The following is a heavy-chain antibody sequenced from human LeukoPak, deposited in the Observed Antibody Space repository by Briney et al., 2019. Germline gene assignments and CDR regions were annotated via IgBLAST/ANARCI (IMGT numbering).Heavy chain of an antibody. CDR1: GFTFSDYY. V-gene: IGHV3-11*05. J-gene: IGHJ3*02. Sequence: GGSLRLSCAASGFTFSDYYMSWIRQAPGKGLEWVSYISSSSSYTNYADSVKGRFTIPRDNAKNSLYLQMNSLRAEDTAVYYCAREEMATPHDAFDIWGQGTMVTVSS. D-gene: IGHD5-24*01. CDR3: AREEMATPHDAFDI. CDR2: ISSSSSYT.